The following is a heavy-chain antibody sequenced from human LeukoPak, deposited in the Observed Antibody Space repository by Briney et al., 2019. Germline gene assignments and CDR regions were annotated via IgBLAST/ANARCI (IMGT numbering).Heavy chain of an antibody. J-gene: IGHJ4*02. CDR2: ISWNSGSI. Sequence: GGSLRLSCAASGFTFDDYAMHWVRQAPGKGLEWVSGISWNSGSIGYADSVKGRFTTSRDNAKNSLYLQMNSLRAEDTALYYCAKDMGEYGSGTHWGQGTLVTVSS. CDR3: AKDMGEYGSGTH. D-gene: IGHD3-10*01. CDR1: GFTFDDYA. V-gene: IGHV3-9*01.